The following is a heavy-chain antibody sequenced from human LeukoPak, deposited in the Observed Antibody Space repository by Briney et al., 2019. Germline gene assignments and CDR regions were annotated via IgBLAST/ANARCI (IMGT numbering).Heavy chain of an antibody. V-gene: IGHV3-23*01. CDR2: ISGSGDNT. Sequence: GGSLRLSCAASGFTFSSHAMSWVRQAPGKGLEWVSGISGSGDNTFYADSVKGRFTISSDNSKNTLYLQMNSLRAEDTVVYYCAKEGPTVTTPFDDWGQGTLVTVSS. CDR1: GFTFSSHA. D-gene: IGHD4-11*01. J-gene: IGHJ4*02. CDR3: AKEGPTVTTPFDD.